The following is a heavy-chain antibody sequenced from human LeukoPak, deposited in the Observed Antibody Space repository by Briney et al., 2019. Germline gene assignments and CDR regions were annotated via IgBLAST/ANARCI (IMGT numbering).Heavy chain of an antibody. D-gene: IGHD3-22*01. CDR1: GFTFSSYS. CDR3: ARAYYYDTLDAFDI. CDR2: ISSSSSTI. J-gene: IGHJ3*02. V-gene: IGHV3-48*01. Sequence: GGSLRLSCAASGFTFSSYSMNWVRQAPGKGLEWVSYISSSSSTIYYADSVKGRFTSSRDNAKNSLYLQMNSLRAEDTAVYYCARAYYYDTLDAFDIWGQGTMVTVSS.